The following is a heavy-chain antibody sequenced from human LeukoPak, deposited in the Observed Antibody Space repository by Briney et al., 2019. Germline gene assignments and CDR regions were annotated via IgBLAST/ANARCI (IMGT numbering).Heavy chain of an antibody. CDR2: IYYSGST. D-gene: IGHD2-2*02. J-gene: IGHJ4*02. V-gene: IGHV4-39*01. Sequence: SETLSLTCTVSGGSISSSSYYWSWIRQPPGKGLEWIGSIYYSGSTFYNPSLKSRVTISVDTSKNQFSLKLSSVAAADTAVYFCARQSSTSCYIDYWGQGTLVAVSS. CDR3: ARQSSTSCYIDY. CDR1: GGSISSSSYY.